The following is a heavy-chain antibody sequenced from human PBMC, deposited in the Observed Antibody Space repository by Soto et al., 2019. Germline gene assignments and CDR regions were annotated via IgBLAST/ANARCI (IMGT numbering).Heavy chain of an antibody. CDR1: GFTFSSYG. J-gene: IGHJ4*02. V-gene: IGHV3-30*18. CDR2: ISYDGSNK. Sequence: GGSLRLSCAASGFTFSSYGMHWVRQAPGKGLEWVAVISYDGSNKYYADSVKGRFTISRDNSKNTLYLQMNSLRAEDTAGYYCAKCLLPGYSSSWSNLLDYWGQGTLVTVSS. D-gene: IGHD6-13*01. CDR3: AKCLLPGYSSSWSNLLDY.